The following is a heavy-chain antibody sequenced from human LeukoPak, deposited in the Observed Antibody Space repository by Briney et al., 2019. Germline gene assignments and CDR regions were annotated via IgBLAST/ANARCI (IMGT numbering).Heavy chain of an antibody. V-gene: IGHV3-48*01. CDR3: ARGEGYSGYDLIDY. J-gene: IGHJ4*02. CDR1: GFIFSSYS. D-gene: IGHD5-12*01. Sequence: PGGSLRLSCAASGFIFSSYSMNWVRQAPGKGLEWVSYISSSSSTIYYADSVNGRFTISRDNAKNSLYLQMNSLRAEDTAVYYCARGEGYSGYDLIDYWGQGTLVTVSS. CDR2: ISSSSSTI.